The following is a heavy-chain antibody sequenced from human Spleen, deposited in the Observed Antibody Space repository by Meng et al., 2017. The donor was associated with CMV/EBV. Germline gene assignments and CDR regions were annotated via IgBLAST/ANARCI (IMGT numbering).Heavy chain of an antibody. V-gene: IGHV4-61*01. D-gene: IGHD2-2*01. CDR3: ARGLEYCSSYSCYFPDF. CDR2: VYASGST. J-gene: IGHJ4*02. Sequence: SVTSYSYYWNWIRQPPGKGLEWIGYVYASGSTNYNPSLKSRVTISVDTSKNQFSLTLSSVTAADTAVYYCARGLEYCSSYSCYFPDFWGQGTLVTVSS. CDR1: SVTSYSYY.